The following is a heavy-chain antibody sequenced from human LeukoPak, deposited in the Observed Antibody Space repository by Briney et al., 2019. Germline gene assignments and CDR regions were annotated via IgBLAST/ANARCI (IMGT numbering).Heavy chain of an antibody. CDR3: ARGDYGGNLDY. CDR1: GGSISSGGYS. D-gene: IGHD4-23*01. V-gene: IGHV4-30-2*01. Sequence: SEPLSLTCAVSGGSISSGGYSWSWIRQPPGTGLEWIGYIYHSGSTYYNPSLKSRVTISVDRSKNQFSLKLSSVTAADTAVYYCARGDYGGNLDYWGQGTLVTVSS. CDR2: IYHSGST. J-gene: IGHJ4*02.